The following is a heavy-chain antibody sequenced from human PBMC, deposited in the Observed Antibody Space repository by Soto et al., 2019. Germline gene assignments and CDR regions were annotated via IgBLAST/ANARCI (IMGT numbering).Heavy chain of an antibody. CDR3: TRGRGQEFDY. CDR1: GFSFSSYD. Sequence: EVQLVQSGGGLVQPGGSLRLSCAASGFSFSSYDMHWVRQPTGKGLEWVSAIGTAGDTLYTDSVRGRFTISRENAKNSLYLQMNSLGAEDTAVYYCTRGRGQEFDYWGQGTLVTVSS. CDR2: IGTAGDT. V-gene: IGHV3-13*01. J-gene: IGHJ4*02.